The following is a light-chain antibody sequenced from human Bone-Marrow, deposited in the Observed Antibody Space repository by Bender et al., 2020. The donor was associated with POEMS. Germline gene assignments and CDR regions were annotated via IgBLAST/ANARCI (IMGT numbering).Light chain of an antibody. V-gene: IGLV2-11*01. CDR2: DVI. CDR1: SDNVGKYDY. Sequence: QSALTQPRSVSGSPGQSVTISCSGTSDNVGKYDYVSWYQQHPGRTPRLMIYDVIKRPSGVPDRFSGSKSVNTASLSISGLQAEDEADYYCCSYAGGSSFVFGGGTKLTVL. CDR3: CSYAGGSSFV. J-gene: IGLJ3*02.